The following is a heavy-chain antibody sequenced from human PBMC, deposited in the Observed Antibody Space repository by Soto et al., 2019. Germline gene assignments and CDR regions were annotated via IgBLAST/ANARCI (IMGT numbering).Heavy chain of an antibody. CDR1: GYTFTRYG. Sequence: ASVKVSCKASGYTFTRYGISWVRQAPGQGPEWMGWISAYNGNTNYAQKLQGRVTMTTDTSTSTGYMELRSLRSDDPAVYYCAREPGGEQWLGPSYDYWGQGTLVTVSS. J-gene: IGHJ4*02. D-gene: IGHD6-19*01. V-gene: IGHV1-18*01. CDR2: ISAYNGNT. CDR3: AREPGGEQWLGPSYDY.